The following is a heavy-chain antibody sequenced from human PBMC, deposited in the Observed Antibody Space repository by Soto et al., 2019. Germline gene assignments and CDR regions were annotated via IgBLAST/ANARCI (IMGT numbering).Heavy chain of an antibody. CDR1: GFTFSSYS. D-gene: IGHD6-19*01. CDR3: ARDPDSSGWYNWFEP. CDR2: ISSSGSTI. V-gene: IGHV3-48*01. J-gene: IGHJ5*02. Sequence: EVQLVESGGGLVQPGGSLRLSCAASGFTFSSYSMNWVRQAPGKGLEWVSYISSSGSTIYYADSVKGRFTISRDNAKNSLYLQMNSLRAEDTAVYYCARDPDSSGWYNWFEPWGQGPLVTVSS.